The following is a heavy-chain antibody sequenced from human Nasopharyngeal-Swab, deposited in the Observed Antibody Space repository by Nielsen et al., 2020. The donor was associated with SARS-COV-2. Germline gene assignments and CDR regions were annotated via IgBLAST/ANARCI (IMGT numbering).Heavy chain of an antibody. Sequence: GESLKISRAASGFTFSNAWMSWVRQAPGKGLEWVGRIKSKTDGGTTDYAAPVKGRFTISRDDSKNTLYLQMNSLKTEDTAVYYCTTDPQQWLVEYYYYMDVWGKGTTVTVSS. CDR3: TTDPQQWLVEYYYYMDV. D-gene: IGHD6-19*01. CDR2: IKSKTDGGTT. V-gene: IGHV3-15*01. J-gene: IGHJ6*03. CDR1: GFTFSNAW.